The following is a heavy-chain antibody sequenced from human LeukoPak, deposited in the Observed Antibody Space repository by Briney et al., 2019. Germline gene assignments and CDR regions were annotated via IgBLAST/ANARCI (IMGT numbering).Heavy chain of an antibody. J-gene: IGHJ4*02. CDR3: ARGGWGYCSSTSCYSYSSIDY. Sequence: SXRLSCAASGFTFXSYAMHWVRQAPGKGLEWVAVISYDGSNKYYADSVKGRFTISRDNSKNTLYLQMNSLRAEDTAVYYCARGGWGYCSSTSCYSYSSIDYWGQGTLVTVSS. D-gene: IGHD2-2*02. CDR2: ISYDGSNK. CDR1: GFTFXSYA. V-gene: IGHV3-30-3*01.